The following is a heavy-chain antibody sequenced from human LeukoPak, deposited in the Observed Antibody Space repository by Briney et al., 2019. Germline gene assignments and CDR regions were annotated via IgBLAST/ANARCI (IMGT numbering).Heavy chain of an antibody. Sequence: GGSLRLSCVDSGFTFKMYAMNWVRQAPGKGLEWVSLISVGGGRTYYADSVKGRFTISRDNSKNTLYLQMNSLRAEDTAVYYCAKEMGATNYFEYWGQGTLVTVSS. J-gene: IGHJ4*02. CDR3: AKEMGATNYFEY. CDR2: ISVGGGRT. CDR1: GFTFKMYA. D-gene: IGHD1-26*01. V-gene: IGHV3-23*01.